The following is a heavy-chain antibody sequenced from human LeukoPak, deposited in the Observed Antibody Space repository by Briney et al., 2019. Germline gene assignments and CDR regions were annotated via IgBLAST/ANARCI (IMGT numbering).Heavy chain of an antibody. Sequence: GGSLRLSCAASGFTFSSYAMSWVRQAPGKGLEWVSAISGSGGRTYYADSVKGRFTISRDNSKNTLYLQMSSLRAEDTAVYHCAKELPDYGDSLGYWGQGTLVTVSS. V-gene: IGHV3-23*01. CDR1: GFTFSSYA. CDR2: ISGSGGRT. D-gene: IGHD4-17*01. J-gene: IGHJ4*02. CDR3: AKELPDYGDSLGY.